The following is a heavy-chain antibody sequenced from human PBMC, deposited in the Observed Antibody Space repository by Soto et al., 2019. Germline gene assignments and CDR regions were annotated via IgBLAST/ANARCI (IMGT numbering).Heavy chain of an antibody. D-gene: IGHD6-19*01. CDR3: AKRAVAGRNWYFDL. CDR1: GFTFSTYT. CDR2: ISGTGGSS. J-gene: IGHJ2*01. V-gene: IGHV3-23*01. Sequence: EVQLLESGGGLVQPGGSLRLSCAASGFTFSTYTMSWVRQAPGKGMEGVSAISGTGGSSSYTDSVKGRFTISRDNSKNTLSLQMDSLRAEDTARYYCAKRAVAGRNWYFDLWGRGTLVTVSS.